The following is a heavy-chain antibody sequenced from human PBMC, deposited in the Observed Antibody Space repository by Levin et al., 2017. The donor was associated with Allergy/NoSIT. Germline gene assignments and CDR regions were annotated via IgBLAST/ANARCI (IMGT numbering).Heavy chain of an antibody. J-gene: IGHJ6*02. V-gene: IGHV1-2*02. CDR1: GYTFTGYY. CDR3: ARGFSWDAYYYGSGSYGPAYYYYGMDV. Sequence: ASVKVSCKASGYTFTGYYMHWVRQAPGQGLEWMGWINPNSGGTNYAQKFQGRVTMTRDTSISTAYMELSRLRSDDTAVYYCARGFSWDAYYYGSGSYGPAYYYYGMDVWGQGTTVTVSS. CDR2: INPNSGGT. D-gene: IGHD3-10*01.